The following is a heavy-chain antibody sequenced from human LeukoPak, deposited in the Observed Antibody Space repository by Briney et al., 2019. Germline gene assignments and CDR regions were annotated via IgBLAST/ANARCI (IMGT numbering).Heavy chain of an antibody. CDR2: ISGSGDNS. J-gene: IGHJ4*02. CDR3: TKKITFYYESSGYD. CDR1: GFTFSNCG. V-gene: IGHV3-23*01. Sequence: PGGSLRLSCAASGFTFSNCGMSWVRQAPGKGLEWVSTISGSGDNSYYADSVRGRFTISRDNSKNTLYLQMNSLRAEDTAVYYCTKKITFYYESSGYDWGQGTLVTVSS. D-gene: IGHD3-22*01.